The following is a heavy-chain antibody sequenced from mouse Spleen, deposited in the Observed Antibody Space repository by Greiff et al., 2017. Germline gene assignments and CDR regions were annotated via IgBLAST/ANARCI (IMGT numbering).Heavy chain of an antibody. Sequence: EVKLQESGPELVKPGASVKMSCKASGYNFTSYVMHWVKQKPGQGLEWIGYINPYDDGTKYNEKFKGKATLTSDKSSSTAYMELSSLTSEDSAVYYCARGSSGYPYWGQGTTLTVSS. CDR1: GYNFTSYV. CDR3: ARGSSGYPY. J-gene: IGHJ2*01. V-gene: IGHV1-14*01. D-gene: IGHD3-1*01. CDR2: INPYDDGT.